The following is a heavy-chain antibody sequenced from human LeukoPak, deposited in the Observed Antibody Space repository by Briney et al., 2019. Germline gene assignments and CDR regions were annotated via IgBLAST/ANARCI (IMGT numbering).Heavy chain of an antibody. D-gene: IGHD6-13*01. CDR3: AKRDSSPGAFDI. J-gene: IGHJ3*02. Sequence: PSETLSLTCTVSGGSSSSGSHFWSWIRQPAGKGLEWIGRIYFSGSTSCNPSLKSRVTISVDTSRNQFPLKLSSVTAADTAIYYCAKRDSSPGAFDIWGQGTMVTVSS. CDR1: GGSSSSGSHF. CDR2: IYFSGST. V-gene: IGHV4-61*02.